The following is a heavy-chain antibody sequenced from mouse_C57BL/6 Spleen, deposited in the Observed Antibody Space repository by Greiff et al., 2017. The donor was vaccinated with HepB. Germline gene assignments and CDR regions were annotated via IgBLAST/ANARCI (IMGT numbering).Heavy chain of an antibody. CDR3: ARSVWDYFDY. Sequence: QVQLQQSGPELVKPGASVKISCKASGYAFSSSWMNWVKQRPGKGLEWIGRIYPGDGDTNYNGKFKGKATLTADKSSSTAYMQLSSLTSEDSAVYFCARSVWDYFDYWGQGTTLTVSS. J-gene: IGHJ2*01. CDR2: IYPGDGDT. V-gene: IGHV1-82*01. CDR1: GYAFSSSW.